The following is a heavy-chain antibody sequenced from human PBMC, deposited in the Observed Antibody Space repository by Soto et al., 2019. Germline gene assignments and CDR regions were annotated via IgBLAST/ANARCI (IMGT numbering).Heavy chain of an antibody. CDR1: GFTFDDYA. CDR2: ISWNSGSI. V-gene: IGHV3-9*01. Sequence: EVQLVESGGGLVQPGRSLRLSCAASGFTFDDYAMHWVRQAPGKGLEWVSGISWNSGSIGYAVSVKGRFTISRDNAKNSLYLQMNSLRAEDTALYYCAKDMDYDILTGYCFDYWGQGTLVTVSS. J-gene: IGHJ4*02. D-gene: IGHD3-9*01. CDR3: AKDMDYDILTGYCFDY.